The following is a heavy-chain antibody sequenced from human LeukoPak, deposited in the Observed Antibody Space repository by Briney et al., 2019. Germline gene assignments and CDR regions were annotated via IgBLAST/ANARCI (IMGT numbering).Heavy chain of an antibody. V-gene: IGHV1-2*02. D-gene: IGHD3-16*01. J-gene: IGHJ4*02. CDR3: ATQRGSYLWGTDFDY. Sequence: ASVKVSCKASGYTFTGYYMHWVRQAPGQGLEWMGGSNPNSGDTKDAQKFQGRVTMTRDTSISTAYMELSRERPDDTAVYYCATQRGSYLWGTDFDYWGQGTLVTVSS. CDR2: SNPNSGDT. CDR1: GYTFTGYY.